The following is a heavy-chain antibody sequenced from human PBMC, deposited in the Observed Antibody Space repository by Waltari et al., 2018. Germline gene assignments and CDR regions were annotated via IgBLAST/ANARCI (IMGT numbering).Heavy chain of an antibody. CDR3: ARDRTSSGYFDL. J-gene: IGHJ2*01. D-gene: IGHD6-25*01. V-gene: IGHV3-48*01. CDR1: GFTFSSYS. Sequence: EVQLVESGGGLVQPGGSLRLSCAASGFTFSSYSMNWVRQAPGKGLEWVSYISSRSSTIDYADSVKGRFTISRDNAKNSLYLQMNSLRAEDTAVYYCARDRTSSGYFDLWGRGTLVTVSS. CDR2: ISSRSSTI.